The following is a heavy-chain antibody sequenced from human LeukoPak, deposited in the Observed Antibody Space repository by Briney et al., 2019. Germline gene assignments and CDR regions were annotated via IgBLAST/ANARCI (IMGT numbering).Heavy chain of an antibody. CDR1: GVSFSGYY. Sequence: PRETLSLTCAVYGVSFSGYYRSWIRQPPGKGLEWIGEINHNGSSNYNAALKGRVSISVDTSTSQFSLKLSFVTAEDTAVYYSAREPYCSGGSCQKRAAFDIWGQGTMVTVSS. V-gene: IGHV4-34*01. CDR2: INHNGSS. J-gene: IGHJ3*02. CDR3: AREPYCSGGSCQKRAAFDI. D-gene: IGHD2-15*01.